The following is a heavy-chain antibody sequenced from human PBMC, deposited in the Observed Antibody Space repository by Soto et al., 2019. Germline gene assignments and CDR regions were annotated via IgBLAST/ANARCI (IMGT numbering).Heavy chain of an antibody. CDR2: IDPSDSYT. CDR1: VYSFTSYW. CDR3: ARLDLQHSYYYYNGMDV. D-gene: IGHD1-1*01. V-gene: IGHV5-10-1*01. J-gene: IGHJ6*02. Sequence: GESLNISCKGSVYSFTSYWISCVRQMPGTGLEWMGRIDPSDSYTNYSPSFQGHVTISADKSISTAYLQWSSLKASDTAMYYCARLDLQHSYYYYNGMDVWGQGTTVTVSS.